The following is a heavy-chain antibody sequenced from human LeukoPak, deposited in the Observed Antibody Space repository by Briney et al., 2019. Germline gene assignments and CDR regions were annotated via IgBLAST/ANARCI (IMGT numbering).Heavy chain of an antibody. D-gene: IGHD2-2*01. J-gene: IGHJ4*02. V-gene: IGHV4-39*01. CDR1: GGSISSSLYY. CDR3: ARHGEAYCSSISCHAIDY. Sequence: PSETLSLTCTVSGGSISSSLYYWGSIRQPRGTGLEWIVSIYYSGSTYYNPSLRSRVTMSVDMSKNQFSLKLSSVTAADTAVYYCARHGEAYCSSISCHAIDYWGQGTLVTVSS. CDR2: IYYSGST.